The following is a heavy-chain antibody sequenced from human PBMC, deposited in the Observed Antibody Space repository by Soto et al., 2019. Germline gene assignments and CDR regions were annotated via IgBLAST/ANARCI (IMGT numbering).Heavy chain of an antibody. D-gene: IGHD3-3*01. Sequence: QVQLVESGGGVVQPGRSLRLSCAASGFTFSSYGMHWVRQAPGKGLEWVSVISYDGSNKYYADSVKGRFTISRDNSKNTLYLQMNSPRAEDTAVYYGATELYEFWSGYSKNYFDYWGQGTLVTVSS. CDR1: GFTFSSYG. V-gene: IGHV3-30*03. J-gene: IGHJ4*02. CDR3: ATELYEFWSGYSKNYFDY. CDR2: ISYDGSNK.